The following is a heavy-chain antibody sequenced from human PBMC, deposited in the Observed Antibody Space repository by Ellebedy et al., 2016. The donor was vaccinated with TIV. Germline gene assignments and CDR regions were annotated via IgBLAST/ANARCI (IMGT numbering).Heavy chain of an antibody. CDR3: VGFGVFNL. D-gene: IGHD3-3*01. Sequence: PGGSLRLSCSASMHWVRQAPGKGLEWVAHIKTDGSETYYVDSVKGRFTISRENAKNALFLQMDGLRVDDSAVYYCVGFGVFNLWGQGAPVTVSS. CDR2: IKTDGSET. J-gene: IGHJ5*02. V-gene: IGHV3-7*01.